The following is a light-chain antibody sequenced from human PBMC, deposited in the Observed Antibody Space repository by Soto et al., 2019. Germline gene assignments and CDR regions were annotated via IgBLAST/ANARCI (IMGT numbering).Light chain of an antibody. CDR2: EGS. J-gene: IGLJ2*01. Sequence: QSALTQPASVSGSPGQSITISCTGTSSDVGSYSLVSWYQQHPGKAPKLIIYEGSKRPSGISNRFSASKSGNTASLTISGLQAEDEADYYCCSSADSHVVFGGGTKLTVL. V-gene: IGLV2-23*01. CDR3: CSSADSHVV. CDR1: SSDVGSYSL.